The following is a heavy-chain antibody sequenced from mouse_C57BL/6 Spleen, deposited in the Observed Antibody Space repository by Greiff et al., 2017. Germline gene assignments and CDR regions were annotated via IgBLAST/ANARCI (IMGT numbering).Heavy chain of an antibody. CDR2: INPGSGGT. Sequence: QVQLQQSGAELVRPGTSVKVSCKASGYAFTNYLIEWVKQRPGQGLEWIGVINPGSGGTNYNEKFKGKATLTADKSSSTAYMQLSSLTSEDSAVYFCARGGAVFITTVVAPFDYWGQGTTLTVSS. J-gene: IGHJ2*01. D-gene: IGHD1-1*01. CDR3: ARGGAVFITTVVAPFDY. V-gene: IGHV1-54*01. CDR1: GYAFTNYL.